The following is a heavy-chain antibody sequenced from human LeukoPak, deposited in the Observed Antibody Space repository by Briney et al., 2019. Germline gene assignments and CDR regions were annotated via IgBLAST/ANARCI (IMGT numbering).Heavy chain of an antibody. V-gene: IGHV3-64*01. CDR2: ISNHGGST. Sequence: GGSLRLSCAASGFIFSTYAMHWVRQAPGKGLEYVSAISNHGGSTYYANSVKGRFIISRDNSKNTLYLQMGNLRIEDMAVYYCARESATSGWLFDYWGQGTLVTDSS. J-gene: IGHJ4*02. CDR1: GFIFSTYA. D-gene: IGHD6-19*01. CDR3: ARESATSGWLFDY.